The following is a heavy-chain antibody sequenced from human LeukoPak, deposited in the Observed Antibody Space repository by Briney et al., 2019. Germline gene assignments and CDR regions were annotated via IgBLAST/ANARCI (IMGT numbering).Heavy chain of an antibody. J-gene: IGHJ6*02. CDR1: GFTFSSYA. D-gene: IGHD3-3*01. Sequence: GGSLRLSCAASGFTFSSYAMRWVRQAPGKGLEWVSAISGSGGSTYYADSVKGRFTISRDNSKNTLYLQMNSLRAEDTAVYYCAKSGMEWLLPDYYYGMDVWGQGTTVTVSS. CDR2: ISGSGGST. V-gene: IGHV3-23*01. CDR3: AKSGMEWLLPDYYYGMDV.